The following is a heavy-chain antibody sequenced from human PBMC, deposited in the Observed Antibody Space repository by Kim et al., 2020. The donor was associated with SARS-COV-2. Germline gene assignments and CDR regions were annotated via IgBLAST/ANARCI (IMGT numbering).Heavy chain of an antibody. V-gene: IGHV4-39*01. J-gene: IGHJ3*02. CDR1: GGSISSSSYY. CDR2: IYYSGST. Sequence: SETQSLTCTVSGGSISSSSYYWGWIRQPPGKGLEWIGSIYYSGSTYYNPSLKSRVTISVDTSKNQFSLKLSSVTAADTAVYYCARHRKIVVVIIDAFDIWGQGTMVTVSS. CDR3: ARHRKIVVVIIDAFDI. D-gene: IGHD3-22*01.